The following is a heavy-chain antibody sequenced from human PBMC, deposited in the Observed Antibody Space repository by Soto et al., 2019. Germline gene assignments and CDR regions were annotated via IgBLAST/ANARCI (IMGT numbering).Heavy chain of an antibody. V-gene: IGHV1-8*01. CDR2: MNPNSGNT. J-gene: IGHJ4*02. D-gene: IGHD6-13*01. CDR3: ARGQRVGPWGSSSWYPDY. Sequence: QVQLVQSGAEVKKPGASVKVSCKASGYTITSYDINWVRQATGQGLEWMGWMNPNSGNTGYAQKFQGRVTMTRNTSISTAYMELSSLRSEDTAVYYCARGQRVGPWGSSSWYPDYWGQGTLVTVSS. CDR1: GYTITSYD.